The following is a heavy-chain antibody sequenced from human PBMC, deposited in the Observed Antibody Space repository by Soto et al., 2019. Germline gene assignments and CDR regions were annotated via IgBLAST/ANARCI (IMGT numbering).Heavy chain of an antibody. CDR1: GGSISSGGYY. Sequence: QVQLQESGPGLVKPSQTLSLTCTVSGGSISSGGYYWSWIRQHPGKGLEWIGYIYYSGSTYYNPSLKSRVTISVDTSKNQFSLKLSSVTAADTFVYYCASTDTSLWFGAGLDYWGQGTLVTVSS. J-gene: IGHJ4*02. CDR2: IYYSGST. D-gene: IGHD3-10*01. V-gene: IGHV4-31*03. CDR3: ASTDTSLWFGAGLDY.